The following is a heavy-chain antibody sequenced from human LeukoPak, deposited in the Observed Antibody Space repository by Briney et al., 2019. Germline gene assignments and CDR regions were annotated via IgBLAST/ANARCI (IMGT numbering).Heavy chain of an antibody. CDR2: IRYDGSNK. CDR3: AKGYSNYFDY. J-gene: IGHJ4*02. D-gene: IGHD4-11*01. Sequence: GGSLRLSCAASGFSFGSYGMHWVRQAPGKGLEWVAFIRYDGSNKYYADSVKGRFTISRDNSKNTLYLQMNSLRAEDTAVYYCAKGYSNYFDYWGQGTLATVSS. CDR1: GFSFGSYG. V-gene: IGHV3-30*02.